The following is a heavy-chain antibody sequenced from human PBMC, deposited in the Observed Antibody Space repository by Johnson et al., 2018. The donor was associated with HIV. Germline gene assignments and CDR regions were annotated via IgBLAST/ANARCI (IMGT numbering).Heavy chain of an antibody. J-gene: IGHJ3*02. V-gene: IGHV3-20*04. Sequence: EVLLLESGGGVVRPGGSLRLSCAASEFTFDDYGISWVRQAPGKGLEWVSGINWNGGSTGYSDSVKGRFTISRDNAKNSLYLQMNSLRAEDTALYYCARGTLTGTTGGFDIWGQGTMVTVSA. D-gene: IGHD1-20*01. CDR3: ARGTLTGTTGGFDI. CDR2: INWNGGST. CDR1: EFTFDDYG.